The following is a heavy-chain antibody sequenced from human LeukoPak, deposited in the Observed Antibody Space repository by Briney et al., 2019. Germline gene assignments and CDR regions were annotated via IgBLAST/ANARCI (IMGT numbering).Heavy chain of an antibody. J-gene: IGHJ6*03. CDR1: GGSVSSGSYY. Sequence: SETLSLTCTVSGGSVSSGSYYWTWIRQTAGKGLEWIGRIYISGTTNYNPSLKSRVTISLDTSKNQFSLKLSSVTAADTAVYYCARGRTADYYQYYMDVWGTGTTVTVSS. CDR2: IYISGTT. D-gene: IGHD5-18*01. V-gene: IGHV4-61*02. CDR3: ARGRTADYYQYYMDV.